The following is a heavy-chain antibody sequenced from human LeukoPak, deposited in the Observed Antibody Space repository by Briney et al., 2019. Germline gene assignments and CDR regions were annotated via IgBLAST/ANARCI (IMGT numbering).Heavy chain of an antibody. V-gene: IGHV1-69*04. J-gene: IGHJ5*02. CDR1: GGTFSSYA. D-gene: IGHD1-26*01. CDR3: AXXXXVGATHNWFDP. CDR2: IIPILGIA. Sequence: SVKVSCKASGGTFSSYAISWVRQAPGQGLEWMGRIIPILGIANYAQKFQGRVTITADKSTSTAYMELSSLRSDDTAVYYCAXXXXVGATHNWFDPWGQGTLVTVSS.